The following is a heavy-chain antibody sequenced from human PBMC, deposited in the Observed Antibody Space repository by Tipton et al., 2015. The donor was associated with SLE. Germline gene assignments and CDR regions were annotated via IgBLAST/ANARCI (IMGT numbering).Heavy chain of an antibody. CDR1: ESTFNGSA. CDR3: TARTSSGPRLFDY. CDR2: IRSRNSNYET. D-gene: IGHD2-15*01. V-gene: IGHV3-73*01. J-gene: IGHJ4*02. Sequence: SLRLSCVASESTFNGSALLWVRQASGKGLEWVGRIRSRNSNYETTFAASVNGRFTISRDDSKNTAYLQMTSLKIEDSAVYYCTARTSSGPRLFDYWGQGTLVTVSS.